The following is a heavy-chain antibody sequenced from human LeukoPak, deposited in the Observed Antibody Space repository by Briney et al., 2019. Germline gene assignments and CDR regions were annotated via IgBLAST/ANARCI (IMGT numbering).Heavy chain of an antibody. CDR3: ATLLTGDDY. CDR2: ISGSGGST. D-gene: IGHD3-9*01. V-gene: IGHV3-23*01. CDR1: GFTVSSYA. Sequence: GGSLRLSCAASGFTVSSYAVSWVRHAPGKGLEWVSAISGSGGSTYYADSVRGRFTISRDNSKNTLYLQMNSLRAEDTAVYYCATLLTGDDYWGQGTLVTVSS. J-gene: IGHJ4*02.